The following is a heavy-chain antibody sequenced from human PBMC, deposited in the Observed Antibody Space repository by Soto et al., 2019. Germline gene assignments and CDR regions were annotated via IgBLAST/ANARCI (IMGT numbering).Heavy chain of an antibody. CDR2: ISGSGGST. V-gene: IGHV3-23*01. D-gene: IGHD3-10*01. CDR1: GFTFSSYA. Sequence: PGGSLRLSCAASGFTFSSYAMSWVRQAPGKGLEWVSAISGSGGSTYYADSVKGRFTISRDNSKNTLYLQMNSLRAEDTAVYYCAKDINVLLWFGELQTLLGFDYWGQGTLVTVSS. J-gene: IGHJ4*02. CDR3: AKDINVLLWFGELQTLLGFDY.